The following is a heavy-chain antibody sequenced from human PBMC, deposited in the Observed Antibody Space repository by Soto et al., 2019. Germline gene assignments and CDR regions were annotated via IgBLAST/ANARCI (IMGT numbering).Heavy chain of an antibody. CDR2: INHSGST. D-gene: IGHD5-12*01. V-gene: IGHV4-34*01. CDR1: GGSFSGYY. CDR3: ARGREEMATIGWYFDL. J-gene: IGHJ2*01. Sequence: QVQLQQWGAGLLKPSETLSLTCAVYGGSFSGYYWSWIRQPPGKGLEWIGEINHSGSTNYNPSLKSRVTISVDTSKNQFSLKLSSVTAADTAVYYCARGREEMATIGWYFDLWGRGTLVTVSS.